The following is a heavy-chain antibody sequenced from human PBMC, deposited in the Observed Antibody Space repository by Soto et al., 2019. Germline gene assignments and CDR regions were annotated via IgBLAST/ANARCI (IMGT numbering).Heavy chain of an antibody. Sequence: GGSLRLSCPASGFIFSESTIYWVRQVPGKGLEAISAVSTSGRSTYYADSVKDRFTISRDNSKNTLFLQMGSLRPEDTAIYYCVEQAHGLDGVAFDYWGQGTQVTVSS. V-gene: IGHV3-64D*06. CDR1: GFIFSEST. CDR2: VSTSGRST. D-gene: IGHD2-15*01. CDR3: VEQAHGLDGVAFDY. J-gene: IGHJ4*02.